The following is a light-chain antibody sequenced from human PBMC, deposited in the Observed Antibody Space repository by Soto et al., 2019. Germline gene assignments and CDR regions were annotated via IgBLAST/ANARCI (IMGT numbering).Light chain of an antibody. J-gene: IGKJ1*01. CDR3: QQYGSSPHT. V-gene: IGKV3-20*01. Sequence: EIVLKQSLGTLSLSTGERATLSCRASQSVSSSYLAWYQQKPGQAPRLLIYGASSRATGIPDRFSGSGSGTDFTLTISRLEPEDFAVYYCQQYGSSPHTFGQGTKVDIK. CDR2: GAS. CDR1: QSVSSSY.